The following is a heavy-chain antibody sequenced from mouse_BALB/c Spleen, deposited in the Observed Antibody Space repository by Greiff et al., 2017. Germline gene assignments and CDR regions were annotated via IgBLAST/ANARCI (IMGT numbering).Heavy chain of an antibody. V-gene: IGHV3-2*02. CDR1: GYSITSDYA. D-gene: IGHD1-1*01. J-gene: IGHJ1*01. Sequence: ESGPGLVKPSQSLSLTCTVTGYSITSDYAWNWIRQFPGNKLEWMGYISYSGSTSYNPSLKSRISITRDTSKNQFFLQLNSVTTEDTATYYGARNYYGSSPIYWYFDVWGAGTTVTVSS. CDR3: ARNYYGSSPIYWYFDV. CDR2: ISYSGST.